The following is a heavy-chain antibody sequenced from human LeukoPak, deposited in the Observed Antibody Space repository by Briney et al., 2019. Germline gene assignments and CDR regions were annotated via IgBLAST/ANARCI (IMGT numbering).Heavy chain of an antibody. CDR1: GFTFSSSS. CDR3: ASERYNWNYAFDY. J-gene: IGHJ4*02. CDR2: ISSGSSYI. D-gene: IGHD1-7*01. V-gene: IGHV3-21*01. Sequence: PGGSLRLSCAASGFTFSSSSMNWVRQAPGKGLEWVSSISSGSSYIYYADPLKGRFTVSRDNAKNSLYLQMNSLRAEDTAVYYCASERYNWNYAFDYWGQGILSPSPQ.